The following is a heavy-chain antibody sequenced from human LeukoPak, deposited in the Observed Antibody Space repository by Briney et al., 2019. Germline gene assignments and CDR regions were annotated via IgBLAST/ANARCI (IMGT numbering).Heavy chain of an antibody. V-gene: IGHV1-2*02. CDR3: ARDQQGNWFDP. CDR2: INPNSGAT. J-gene: IGHJ5*02. CDR1: GYTFSGYH. D-gene: IGHD6-13*01. Sequence: ASVKVSCKASGYTFSGYHMHWVRQAPGQGLKWMGWINPNSGATNYAQKFQGRVTMTRDTSINTAHMELSRLRSDDTAVYYCARDQQGNWFDPWGQGTLVTVSS.